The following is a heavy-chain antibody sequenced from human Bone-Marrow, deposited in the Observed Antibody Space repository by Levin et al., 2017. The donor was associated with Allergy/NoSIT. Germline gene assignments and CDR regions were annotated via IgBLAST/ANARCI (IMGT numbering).Heavy chain of an antibody. J-gene: IGHJ5*02. CDR3: ARHKGSSWYNPNWFDP. CDR2: MYRGGST. D-gene: IGHD6-13*01. V-gene: IGHV4-39*01. Sequence: SETLSLTCTVSGDSISSSNSYWGWVRQPPGKGLEWIGSMYRGGSTYFNPSLKSRVTISVDTSKNQFSLKLRSVTAADTAVYYCARHKGSSWYNPNWFDPWGQGTLVTVSS. CDR1: GDSISSSNSY.